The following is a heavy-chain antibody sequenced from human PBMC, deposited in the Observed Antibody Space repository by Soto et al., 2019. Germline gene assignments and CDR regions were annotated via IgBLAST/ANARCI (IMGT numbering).Heavy chain of an antibody. Sequence: PSETLSLTCAVSGVSISSGGYSWSWIRQPPGKGLEWIGYIYHSGSTYYNPSLKSRVTISVDTSKNQFSLKLSSVTAADTAVYYCARAPAMGTMLYYYGMDVWGQGTTVTVSS. V-gene: IGHV4-30-2*05. J-gene: IGHJ6*02. D-gene: IGHD5-18*01. CDR1: GVSISSGGYS. CDR2: IYHSGST. CDR3: ARAPAMGTMLYYYGMDV.